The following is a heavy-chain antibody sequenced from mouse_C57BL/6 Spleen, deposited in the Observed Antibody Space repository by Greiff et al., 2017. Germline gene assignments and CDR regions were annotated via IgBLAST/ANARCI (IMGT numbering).Heavy chain of an antibody. CDR2: IDPSDSYT. CDR3: AHSMVTTKGAWFAY. Sequence: QVQLQQPGAELVRPGTSVKLSCKASGYTFTSYWMHWVKQRPGQGLEWIGVIDPSDSYTNYNQKFKGKATLTVDTSSSTAYMQLSSLTSEDSAVYYCAHSMVTTKGAWFAYWGQGTLVTVSA. J-gene: IGHJ3*01. CDR1: GYTFTSYW. D-gene: IGHD2-2*01. V-gene: IGHV1-59*01.